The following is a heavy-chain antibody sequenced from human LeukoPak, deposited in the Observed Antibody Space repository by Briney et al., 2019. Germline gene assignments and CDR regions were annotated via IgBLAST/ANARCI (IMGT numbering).Heavy chain of an antibody. CDR2: ISGNGINT. V-gene: IGHV3-23*01. D-gene: IGHD1-26*01. CDR3: AKDWVMVGAGV. J-gene: IGHJ3*01. CDR1: GFTSNTYA. Sequence: GGSLRLSCATSGFTSNTYAMNWVRQAPGKGLEWVSIISGNGINTYYAESVKGRFTISRDDSKNTLYLQMNSLRAEDTAVYYCAKDWVMVGAGVWGQGTMVTVSS.